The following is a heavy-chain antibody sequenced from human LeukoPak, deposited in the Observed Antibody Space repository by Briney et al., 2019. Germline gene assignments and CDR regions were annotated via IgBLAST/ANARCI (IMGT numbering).Heavy chain of an antibody. CDR3: ARDTVAGSDFDY. CDR1: GYSISSGYY. J-gene: IGHJ4*02. CDR2: IYHSGST. D-gene: IGHD6-19*01. Sequence: SETLSLTCAVSGYSISSGYYWGWIRQPPGKGLEWIGSIYHSGSTYYNPSLKSRVTISVDTSKNQFSLKLSSVTAADTAVYYCARDTVAGSDFDYWDQGTLVTVSS. V-gene: IGHV4-38-2*02.